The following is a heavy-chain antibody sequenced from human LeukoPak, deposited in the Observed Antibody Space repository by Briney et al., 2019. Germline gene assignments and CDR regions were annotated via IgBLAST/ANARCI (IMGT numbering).Heavy chain of an antibody. V-gene: IGHV3-23*01. CDR1: GFTFSSYA. Sequence: RGSLRLSCAASGFTFSSYAMSWVRQAPGKGLEWVSAISGSGGSTYYADSVKGRFTISRDNSKNTLYLQMNSLRAEDTAVYYCAKTSTSRDIVVVPVAYWGQGTLVTVSS. J-gene: IGHJ4*02. CDR2: ISGSGGST. CDR3: AKTSTSRDIVVVPVAY. D-gene: IGHD2-2*01.